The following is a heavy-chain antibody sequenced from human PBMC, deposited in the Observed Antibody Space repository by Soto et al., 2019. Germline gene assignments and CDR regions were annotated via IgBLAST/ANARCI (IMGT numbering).Heavy chain of an antibody. V-gene: IGHV3-33*06. D-gene: IGHD3-10*01. CDR2: IWYDGSSQ. J-gene: IGHJ6*02. CDR1: GFNFRNHG. Sequence: LRLSCAASGFNFRNHGMHWVRQAPGKGLEWVAVIWYDGSSQYYADSVKGRFTISRDNAKNSLYLQMNSLRDEDTAVYYCAKDGGSFYYYGMDVWGQGTTVTVSS. CDR3: AKDGGSFYYYGMDV.